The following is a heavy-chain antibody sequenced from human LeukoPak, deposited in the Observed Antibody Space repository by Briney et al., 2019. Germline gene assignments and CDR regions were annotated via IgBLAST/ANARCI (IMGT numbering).Heavy chain of an antibody. Sequence: GGSLRLSCAASGFTFATYVMTWVRQAPGKGLEWVSSVGGDGRVTYYADSVKGRFTISRDNSKNTIFLQMNSLRVEDTAVYYCAKGISADGYDFERGADYWGQGAQVIVSS. CDR1: GFTFATYV. V-gene: IGHV3-23*01. D-gene: IGHD3-10*01. CDR3: AKGISADGYDFERGADY. J-gene: IGHJ4*02. CDR2: VGGDGRVT.